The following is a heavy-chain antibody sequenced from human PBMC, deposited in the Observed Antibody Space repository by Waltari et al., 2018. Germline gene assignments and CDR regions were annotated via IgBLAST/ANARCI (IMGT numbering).Heavy chain of an antibody. CDR1: GFTCSRFG. V-gene: IGHV3-7*01. J-gene: IGHJ4*02. CDR2: IRPDGSDK. CDR3: VGWNDPIKS. D-gene: IGHD1-1*01. Sequence: EAQLVQSGGGLVQPGGSLTLSCAASGFTCSRFGRTWIRQAPGKGLEWVAHIRPDGSDKYYVDSVKGRFTISRDNAENSLLLQMSSLRVEDTALYYCVGWNDPIKSWGQGTLVAVSS.